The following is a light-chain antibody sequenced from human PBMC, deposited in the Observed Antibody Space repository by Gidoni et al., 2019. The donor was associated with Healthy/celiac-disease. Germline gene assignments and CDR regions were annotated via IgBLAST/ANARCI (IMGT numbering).Light chain of an antibody. J-gene: IGKJ3*01. CDR3: QQRSNWLFT. CDR2: DAS. V-gene: IGKV3-11*01. CDR1: QSVRSY. Sequence: DIVLTQSPATLSLSPGERATLSCRASQSVRSYLAWYQQKPGQAPRLLIYDASNRATGIPARFSGSGSGTDFTLTISSLEPEDFAVYYFQQRSNWLFTFGPGTKVDIK.